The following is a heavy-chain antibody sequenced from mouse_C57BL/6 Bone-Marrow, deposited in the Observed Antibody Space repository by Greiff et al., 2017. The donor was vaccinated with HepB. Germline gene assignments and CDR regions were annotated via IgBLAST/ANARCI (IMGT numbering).Heavy chain of an antibody. CDR3: ARWGLRRGYYFDY. J-gene: IGHJ2*01. CDR1: GYTFTDYN. D-gene: IGHD2-2*01. Sequence: EVQLQQSGPELVKPGASVKMSCKASGYTFTDYNMHWVKQSHGKSLEWIGYINPNNGGTSYNQKFKGKATLTVNKSSSTAYMALRSLTSEDSAVYYCARWGLRRGYYFDYWGQGTTLTVSS. CDR2: INPNNGGT. V-gene: IGHV1-22*01.